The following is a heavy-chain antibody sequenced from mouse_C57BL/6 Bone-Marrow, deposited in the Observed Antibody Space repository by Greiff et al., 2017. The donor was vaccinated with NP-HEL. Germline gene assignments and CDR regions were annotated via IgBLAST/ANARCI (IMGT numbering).Heavy chain of an antibody. CDR1: GFNIKDDY. CDR3: TTDNKNAMDY. Sequence: EVQLQQSGAELVRPGASVKLSCTASGFNIKDDYMHWVKQRPEQGLEWIGWIDPENGDTEYASKFQGKATITADTSSNTAYLQLSSLTSEDTAVYYCTTDNKNAMDYWGQGTSVTVSS. V-gene: IGHV14-4*01. CDR2: IDPENGDT. J-gene: IGHJ4*01.